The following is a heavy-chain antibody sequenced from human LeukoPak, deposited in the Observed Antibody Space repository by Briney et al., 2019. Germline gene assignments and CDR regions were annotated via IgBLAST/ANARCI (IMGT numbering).Heavy chain of an antibody. D-gene: IGHD3-3*01. CDR2: INHSGST. CDR3: ARARYDLWSGYYPQYYFDY. V-gene: IGHV4-34*01. Sequence: SETLSLTCAVYGGSFSGYYWSWIRQPPGKGLEWIGEINHSGSTNYNPSLKSRVTISVDTSKNQFSLKLSSVTAADTAVYYCARARYDLWSGYYPQYYFDYWGQGTLVTVSS. CDR1: GGSFSGYY. J-gene: IGHJ4*02.